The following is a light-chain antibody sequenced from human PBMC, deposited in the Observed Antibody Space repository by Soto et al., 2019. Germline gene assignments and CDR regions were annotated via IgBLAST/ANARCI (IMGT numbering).Light chain of an antibody. Sequence: EVVMKQSPATLSVSPGERATLSCRASQSVSSNLAWYQQKPDQSPRLLIYGASTRATGIPARFSGSGSETEFTLTISSLQSEDSAVYYCQQYNSWPPLTFGGGTKVEIK. CDR3: QQYNSWPPLT. J-gene: IGKJ4*01. CDR1: QSVSSN. CDR2: GAS. V-gene: IGKV3-15*01.